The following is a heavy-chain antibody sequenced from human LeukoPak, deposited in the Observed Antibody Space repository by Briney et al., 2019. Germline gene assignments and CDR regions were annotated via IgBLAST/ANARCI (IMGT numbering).Heavy chain of an antibody. Sequence: PSETLSLTCTVSGGSISSGDYYWSWIRQPPGTGLEWIGYIYYSGSTYYNPSLKSRVTISVDTSKNQFSLKLSSVTAADTAVYYCARSLVGELSFQFDYWGQGTLVTVSS. CDR1: GGSISSGDYY. V-gene: IGHV4-30-4*08. CDR3: ARSLVGELSFQFDY. CDR2: IYYSGST. D-gene: IGHD3-16*02. J-gene: IGHJ4*02.